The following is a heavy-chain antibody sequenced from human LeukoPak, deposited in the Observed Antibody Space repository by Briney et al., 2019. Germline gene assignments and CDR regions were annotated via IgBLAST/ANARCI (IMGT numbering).Heavy chain of an antibody. CDR3: AGSRITMIVVVIPYFDY. J-gene: IGHJ4*02. CDR2: ISGSGGST. D-gene: IGHD3-22*01. Sequence: PGGSLRLSCAASGFTFSSYAMSWVRQAPGKGLEWVSAISGSGGSTCYADSVKGRFTISRDNSKNTLYLQMNSLRAEDTAVYYCAGSRITMIVVVIPYFDYWGQGTLVTVSS. CDR1: GFTFSSYA. V-gene: IGHV3-23*01.